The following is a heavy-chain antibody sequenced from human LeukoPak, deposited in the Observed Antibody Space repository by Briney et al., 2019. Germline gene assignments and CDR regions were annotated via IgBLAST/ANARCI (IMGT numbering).Heavy chain of an antibody. V-gene: IGHV3-30-3*01. Sequence: PGGSLSLSCSASGFTFSRHAMHWVRQAPGKGLEWVAVISYDGNNKYYADSVKGRFTISGDNSKNTLYLQMNSLRAEDTAVYFCARGGISWYYFDYWGQGTLVTVSS. CDR2: ISYDGNNK. J-gene: IGHJ4*02. CDR3: ARGGISWYYFDY. CDR1: GFTFSRHA. D-gene: IGHD6-13*01.